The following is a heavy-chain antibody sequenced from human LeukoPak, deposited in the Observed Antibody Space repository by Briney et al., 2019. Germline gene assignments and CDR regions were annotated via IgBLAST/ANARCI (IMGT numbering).Heavy chain of an antibody. J-gene: IGHJ4*02. CDR2: IYPGDPET. CDR1: GYSFNSYY. D-gene: IGHD3-3*01. Sequence: GESLKISCKASGYSFNSYYIGWVRQMPGKGLEWMGIIYPGDPETRYSPSFQGHVTISLDRSITTAYLRFNNLKASDTAMYYCARGVGFWSGSPYFDFWGQGTLVTVSS. CDR3: ARGVGFWSGSPYFDF. V-gene: IGHV5-51*01.